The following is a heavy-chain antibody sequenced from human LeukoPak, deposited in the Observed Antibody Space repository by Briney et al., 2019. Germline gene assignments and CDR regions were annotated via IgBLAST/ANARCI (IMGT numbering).Heavy chain of an antibody. CDR1: GFTFSSYA. J-gene: IGHJ4*02. Sequence: GGSLRLSCAASGFTFSSYAMHWVRQAPGKGLEWVAVISYDGSNKYYADSVKGRFTISRGNSKNTLYLQMNSLRAEDTAVYYCARDPYIVATNGFDYWGQGTLVTVSS. V-gene: IGHV3-30-3*01. CDR3: ARDPYIVATNGFDY. D-gene: IGHD5-12*01. CDR2: ISYDGSNK.